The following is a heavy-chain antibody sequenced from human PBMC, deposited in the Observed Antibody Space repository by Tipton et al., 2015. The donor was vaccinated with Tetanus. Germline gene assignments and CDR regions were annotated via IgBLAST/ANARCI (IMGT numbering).Heavy chain of an antibody. CDR1: GDTFNTYG. Sequence: QLVQSGAEVKKPGSSVKVSCKTSGDTFNTYGINWVRQAPGQRLEWMGRSIPLLGIANNAQKFQGRLTITADKSTTTVYMELSSLRSEDTAVYYCARSYYDSSGYLGYWGQGTQVTASS. V-gene: IGHV1-69*09. CDR3: ARSYYDSSGYLGY. J-gene: IGHJ4*02. D-gene: IGHD3-22*01. CDR2: SIPLLGIA.